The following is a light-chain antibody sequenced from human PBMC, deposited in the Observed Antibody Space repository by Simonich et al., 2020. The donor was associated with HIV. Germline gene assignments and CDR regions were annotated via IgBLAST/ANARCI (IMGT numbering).Light chain of an antibody. CDR1: HSVSSN. J-gene: IGKJ1*01. V-gene: IGKV3-15*01. CDR2: GAA. CDR3: QQYNNWPPGT. Sequence: EIVMPQSPATLSVSPVERATLSCRASHSVSSNLAWYQQKLCQAPILLIYGAATRATGIPARFSGSGSGTEFTLTISILQSEDFAVYYCQQYNNWPPGTFGQGTKVEIK.